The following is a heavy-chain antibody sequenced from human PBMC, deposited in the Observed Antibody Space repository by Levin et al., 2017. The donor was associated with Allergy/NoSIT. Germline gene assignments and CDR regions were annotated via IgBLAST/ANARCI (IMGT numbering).Heavy chain of an antibody. V-gene: IGHV3-7*01. CDR2: IKQDGSEK. D-gene: IGHD3-3*01. Sequence: GGSLRLSCAASGFTFSSYWMSWVRQAPGKGLEWVANIKQDGSEKYYVDSVKGRFTISRDNAKNSLYLQMNSLRAEDTAVYYCAREGLFGVVITFDYWGQGTLVTVSS. J-gene: IGHJ4*02. CDR3: AREGLFGVVITFDY. CDR1: GFTFSSYW.